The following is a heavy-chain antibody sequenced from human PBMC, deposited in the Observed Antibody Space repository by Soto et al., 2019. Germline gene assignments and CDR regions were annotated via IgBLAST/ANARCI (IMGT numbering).Heavy chain of an antibody. Sequence: ASVKVSCKASGYTFTSYAMHWVRQAPGQRLEWMGWINAGNGNTKYSQKFQGRFTISRDNSKNTVHLQMNSLRAEDTAVYYCARVPGYSSGWYWYFDLWGRGTLVTVSS. CDR3: ARVPGYSSGWYWYFDL. CDR2: INAGNGNT. V-gene: IGHV1-3*01. J-gene: IGHJ2*01. CDR1: GYTFTSYA. D-gene: IGHD6-19*01.